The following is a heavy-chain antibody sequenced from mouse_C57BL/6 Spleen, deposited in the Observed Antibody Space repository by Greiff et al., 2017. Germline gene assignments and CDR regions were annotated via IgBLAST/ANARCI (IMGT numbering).Heavy chain of an antibody. Sequence: VQLQQSGAELVRPGASVTLSCKASGYTFTDYEMHWVKQTPVHGLEWIGAIDPETGGTAYNQKFKGKAILTADKSSSTAYMELRSLTSEDSAVYYGARGRSNGQGLYAMDYWGQGTSVTVSS. CDR3: ARGRSNGQGLYAMDY. D-gene: IGHD3-3*01. J-gene: IGHJ4*01. V-gene: IGHV1-15*01. CDR2: IDPETGGT. CDR1: GYTFTDYE.